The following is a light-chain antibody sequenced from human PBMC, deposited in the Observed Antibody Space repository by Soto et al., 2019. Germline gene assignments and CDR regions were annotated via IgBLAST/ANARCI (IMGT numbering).Light chain of an antibody. J-gene: IGKJ4*01. Sequence: AIRMTQSPSSFSASTGDRVTITCRASQSISSYLAWYQQTPGKAPKLLIYAASTLQSGVPSRFSGSGSGTDFTLTITCLRSEDIATYYCQQYYSYPLTFGGGTKVEIK. CDR3: QQYYSYPLT. CDR2: AAS. V-gene: IGKV1-8*01. CDR1: QSISSY.